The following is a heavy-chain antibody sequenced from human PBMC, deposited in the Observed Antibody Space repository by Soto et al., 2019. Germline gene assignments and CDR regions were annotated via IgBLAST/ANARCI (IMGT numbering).Heavy chain of an antibody. D-gene: IGHD4-17*01. CDR2: ISAYNGNT. CDR3: ARDSGDYGDYYGMDV. Sequence: QVQLVQSGAEVKKPGASVKVSCKASGYTFTSYGISWVRQAPGQGLEWMGWISAYNGNTNYAQKLQGRVTMTTDTSTSTAYMELRSLSSDDTAVYYCARDSGDYGDYYGMDVWGQGTTVTVSS. J-gene: IGHJ6*02. V-gene: IGHV1-18*04. CDR1: GYTFTSYG.